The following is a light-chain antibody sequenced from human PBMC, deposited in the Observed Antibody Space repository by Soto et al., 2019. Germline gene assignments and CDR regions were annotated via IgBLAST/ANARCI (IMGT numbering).Light chain of an antibody. CDR3: QQYDNLQIT. CDR1: QDINNY. Sequence: DIQMTQSPSSLSASVGDRVTITCQASQDINNYLNWYQQKPGKAPKLLISDASNLEKGVPSRFSGSRFWKYFTSTISSLQPEDIATYYCQQYDNLQITVGQGTRLEIK. J-gene: IGKJ5*01. CDR2: DAS. V-gene: IGKV1-33*01.